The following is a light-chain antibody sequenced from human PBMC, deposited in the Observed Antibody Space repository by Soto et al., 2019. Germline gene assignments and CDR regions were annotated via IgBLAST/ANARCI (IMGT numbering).Light chain of an antibody. J-gene: IGKJ2*01. CDR3: QQLTRYPYT. Sequence: DIQMTQSPSTLSASVGDRVTITCRASQDISSYLAWYQQHPGKAPKLLIHTASTLQSGVPSRFSGSGSGTEFTLTISSLQPEDFATYYCQQLTRYPYTFGQGTKVDIK. CDR2: TAS. CDR1: QDISSY. V-gene: IGKV1-9*01.